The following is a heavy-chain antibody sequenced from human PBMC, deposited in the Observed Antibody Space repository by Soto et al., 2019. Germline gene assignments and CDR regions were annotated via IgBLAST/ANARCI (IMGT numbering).Heavy chain of an antibody. CDR2: IYPGDSDT. D-gene: IGHD3-3*01. CDR1: GYSFTSYW. V-gene: IGHV5-51*01. J-gene: IGHJ6*03. Sequence: GESLKISCKGSGYSFTSYWIGWVRQMPGKGLEWMGIIYPGDSDTRYSPSFQGQVTISADKSISTAYLQWSSLKASDTAMYYCARHGIYDFWSGYRNHYYYYYMDVWGKGTTVTVSS. CDR3: ARHGIYDFWSGYRNHYYYYYMDV.